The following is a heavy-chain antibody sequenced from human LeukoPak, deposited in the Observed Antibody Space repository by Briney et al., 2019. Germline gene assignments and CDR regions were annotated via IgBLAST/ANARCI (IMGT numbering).Heavy chain of an antibody. D-gene: IGHD3-10*01. Sequence: GGSLRLSCAASGFTLSIYWMSWVRQAPGKGLEWVANIKHDGSEKYYVDSVKGRFTISRDNAKNSLFLQMNSLRAEDAAVYYCTRDSQGSGMYSVVYWGQGTLVTVSS. CDR1: GFTLSIYW. J-gene: IGHJ4*02. CDR2: IKHDGSEK. V-gene: IGHV3-7*05. CDR3: TRDSQGSGMYSVVY.